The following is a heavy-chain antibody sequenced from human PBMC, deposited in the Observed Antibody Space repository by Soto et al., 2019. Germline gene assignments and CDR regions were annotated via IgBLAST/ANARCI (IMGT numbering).Heavy chain of an antibody. J-gene: IGHJ6*02. CDR3: VQSRCGGDCLEIYSSHAYNGLDV. CDR2: LYWDDDK. CDR1: GLSLRTTGVG. D-gene: IGHD2-21*02. V-gene: IGHV2-5*02. Sequence: QVTLKESGPTLVKPTQTLTLTCTVPGLSLRTTGVGVVWVRQPPGTALECLALLYWDDDKRYSPSLRSRLTIAKDISEKQVVLTMTNMDTVDTATYYCVQSRCGGDCLEIYSSHAYNGLDVWGQGTKVTVSS.